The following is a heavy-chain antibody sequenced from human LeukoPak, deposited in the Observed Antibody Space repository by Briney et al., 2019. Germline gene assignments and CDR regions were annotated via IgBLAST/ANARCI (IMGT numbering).Heavy chain of an antibody. Sequence: QPGRSLRLSCAASGFTFSSYAMSWVRQAPGKGLEWVSLISGNGGATYYADSVKGRFTISRDNSKDTLYLQMNTLRAEDTAIYYCTKRRGYNFDYWGQGTLVTVSS. D-gene: IGHD5-12*01. CDR3: TKRRGYNFDY. CDR2: ISGNGGAT. J-gene: IGHJ4*02. V-gene: IGHV3-23*01. CDR1: GFTFSSYA.